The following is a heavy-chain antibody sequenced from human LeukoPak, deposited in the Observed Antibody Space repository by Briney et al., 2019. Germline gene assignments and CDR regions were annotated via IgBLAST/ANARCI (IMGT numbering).Heavy chain of an antibody. V-gene: IGHV1-69*04. CDR2: IIPNLGTT. J-gene: IGHJ4*02. CDR3: ATTNDGGGYQWGDFFDF. Sequence: SVKVSCKASGGTSNSHAISGVRQAPGQGLEWMGRIIPNLGTTNRAQNFQDRVTLTADKSTNTAYMELTSLTSDDTAAYYCATTNDGGGYQWGDFFDFWGQGTLVTVSS. CDR1: GGTSNSHA. D-gene: IGHD3-22*01.